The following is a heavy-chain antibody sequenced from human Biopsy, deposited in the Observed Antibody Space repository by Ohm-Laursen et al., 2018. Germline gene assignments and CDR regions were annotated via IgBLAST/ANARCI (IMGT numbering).Heavy chain of an antibody. CDR1: GESSSGYF. Sequence: SDTLSLTCAVNGESSSGYFWNWIRQPPGKGLEWIGEINQGGSTKYNPSLKRRATLSADSSNSQFSLRLTSVTAADTAIYYCARGSGYFKLDVWGQGTTGTVS. J-gene: IGHJ6*02. CDR2: INQGGST. V-gene: IGHV4-34*01. CDR3: ARGSGYFKLDV. D-gene: IGHD5-12*01.